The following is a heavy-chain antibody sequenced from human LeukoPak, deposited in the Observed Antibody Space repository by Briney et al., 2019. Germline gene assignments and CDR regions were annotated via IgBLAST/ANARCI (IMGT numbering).Heavy chain of an antibody. V-gene: IGHV4-34*01. Sequence: SDTLSLTCAVYGGSFSGYHWSWIRQPPGKGLEWIGEINHIGSVNYNPSLKSRVTMSGDTAKNQFSLKLSSVTAADTALYYCARGGRNSWFYNWGQGALVTVSS. CDR1: GGSFSGYH. CDR2: INHIGSV. CDR3: ARGGRNSWFYN. J-gene: IGHJ5*02.